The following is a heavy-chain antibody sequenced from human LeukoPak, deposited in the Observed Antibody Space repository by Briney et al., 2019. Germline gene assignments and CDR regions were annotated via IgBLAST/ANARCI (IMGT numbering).Heavy chain of an antibody. D-gene: IGHD6-13*01. CDR1: GFTFNNYW. Sequence: GGSLRLSCAASGFTFNNYWMSWVRQAPGKGLEWVANIKQDGSEKYYVDSVKGRFTISRDNAKNSLYLQMNSLRAEDTAVYYCASLSAAAGTWWFDPWGQGTLVTVSS. CDR3: ASLSAAAGTWWFDP. CDR2: IKQDGSEK. V-gene: IGHV3-7*01. J-gene: IGHJ5*02.